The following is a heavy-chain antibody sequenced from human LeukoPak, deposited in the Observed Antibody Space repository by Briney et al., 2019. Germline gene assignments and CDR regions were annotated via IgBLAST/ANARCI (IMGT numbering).Heavy chain of an antibody. CDR3: ARAKIAAAGTGAFDV. V-gene: IGHV3-23*01. CDR1: GFTFTSYA. D-gene: IGHD6-13*01. Sequence: GGSLRLSCAASGFTFTSYAMTWVRQAPGKGLEWVSAFSATDGSAQYAESVEGRFTISRDNTKNTLFLQMNSLGAEDTAVYYCARAKIAAAGTGAFDVWGQGTLVTVSS. CDR2: FSATDGSA. J-gene: IGHJ3*01.